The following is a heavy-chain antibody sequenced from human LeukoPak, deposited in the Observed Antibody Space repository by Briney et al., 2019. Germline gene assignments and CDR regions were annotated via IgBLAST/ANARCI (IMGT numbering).Heavy chain of an antibody. J-gene: IGHJ4*02. CDR3: ARRVVVPAAPYYFDY. CDR2: ISSSSSYI. D-gene: IGHD2-2*01. V-gene: IGHV3-21*01. Sequence: GGSLRLSCAASGFTFSSYSMNWVRQAPGKGLEWVSSISSSSSYIYYADSVKGRFTISRDNAKNTLYLQMNSLRAEDTAVYYCARRVVVPAAPYYFDYWGQGTLVTVSS. CDR1: GFTFSSYS.